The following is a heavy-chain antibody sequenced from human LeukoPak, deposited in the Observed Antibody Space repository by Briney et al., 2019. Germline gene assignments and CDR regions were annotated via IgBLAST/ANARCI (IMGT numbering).Heavy chain of an antibody. Sequence: KPSETLSLTCTVSGGSISSYYWSWIWQPPGKGLEWIGYIYYSGSTNYDPSLKSRVTISVDTSKNQFSLKLSSVTAADTAVYYCARHHLSSGHYTSWFAPWGQGTLVTVSS. CDR1: GGSISSYY. CDR2: IYYSGST. CDR3: ARHHLSSGHYTSWFAP. J-gene: IGHJ5*02. D-gene: IGHD3-22*01. V-gene: IGHV4-59*08.